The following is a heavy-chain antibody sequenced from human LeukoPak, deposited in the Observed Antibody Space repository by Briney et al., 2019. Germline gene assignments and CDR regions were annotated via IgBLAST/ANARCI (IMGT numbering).Heavy chain of an antibody. D-gene: IGHD1-20*01. CDR3: AGPKGYNWNYPAY. Sequence: GESLKISCKTSGYKFTNYWIGWVRQMPGKGLEWMGIIFPGDSDARYSPSFRGQVTISVDKSISAAYLQWSSLKASDTAMYYCAGPKGYNWNYPAYWGQGTLVTVSS. CDR2: IFPGDSDA. CDR1: GYKFTNYW. J-gene: IGHJ4*02. V-gene: IGHV5-51*01.